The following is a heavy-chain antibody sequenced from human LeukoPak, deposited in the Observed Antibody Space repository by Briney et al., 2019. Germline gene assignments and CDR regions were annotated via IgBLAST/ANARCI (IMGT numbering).Heavy chain of an antibody. J-gene: IGHJ4*02. D-gene: IGHD3-16*01. Sequence: GGSLRLSCAASGFTFSSYSMNWVRQAPGKGLEWVSSISSSSSYIYYADSVKGRFTISRDNAKNSLYLQMNSLRAEDTAVYYCARSVGVMSQPDYWGQGTLVTVSS. CDR2: ISSSSSYI. CDR3: ARSVGVMSQPDY. CDR1: GFTFSSYS. V-gene: IGHV3-21*01.